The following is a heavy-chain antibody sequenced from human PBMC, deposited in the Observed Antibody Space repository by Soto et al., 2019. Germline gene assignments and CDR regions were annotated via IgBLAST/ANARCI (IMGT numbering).Heavy chain of an antibody. CDR3: ARQEWGFGTGAYYYYYYMDV. CDR1: GGSISSYY. J-gene: IGHJ6*03. D-gene: IGHD7-27*01. Sequence: SETLSLTCTVSGGSISSYYWSWIRQPPGKGLEWIRYIYYSGSTNYNPSLKSRITISVDTSKNQFSLKLGSVTAADTAVYYCARQEWGFGTGAYYYYYYMDVWGKGTTVTVSS. CDR2: IYYSGST. V-gene: IGHV4-59*08.